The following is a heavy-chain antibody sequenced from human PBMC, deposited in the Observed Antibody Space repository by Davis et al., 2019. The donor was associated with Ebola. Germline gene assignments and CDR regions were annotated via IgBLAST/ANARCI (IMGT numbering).Heavy chain of an antibody. CDR2: ISYDGSNK. CDR1: GFTFSSYG. J-gene: IGHJ4*02. D-gene: IGHD2-15*01. Sequence: PGGSLRLSCAASGFTFSSYGMHWVRQAPGKGLEWVAVISYDGSNKYYVDSVKGRFTISRDNSKNTLYLQMNSLRAEDTAVYYCAKVRGQHCSGGSCYSYYFDYWGQGTLVTVSS. V-gene: IGHV3-30*18. CDR3: AKVRGQHCSGGSCYSYYFDY.